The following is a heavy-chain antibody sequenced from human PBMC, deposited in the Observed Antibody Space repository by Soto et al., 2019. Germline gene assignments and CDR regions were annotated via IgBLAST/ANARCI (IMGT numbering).Heavy chain of an antibody. CDR2: ISWNSGSI. D-gene: IGHD6-25*01. V-gene: IGHV3-9*01. J-gene: IGHJ6*03. CDR3: AKDGYSSVQKPYYMDV. Sequence: GGSLRLSCAASGFTFDDYAMHWVRQAPGKGLEWVSGISWNSGSIGYADSVKGRFTISRDNAKNSLYLQMNSLRAEDTALYYCAKDGYSSVQKPYYMDVWGKGTTVTVSS. CDR1: GFTFDDYA.